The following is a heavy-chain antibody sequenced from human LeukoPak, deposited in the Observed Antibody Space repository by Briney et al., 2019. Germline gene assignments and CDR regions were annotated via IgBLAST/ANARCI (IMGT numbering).Heavy chain of an antibody. V-gene: IGHV4-61*01. CDR1: GGSVSSGSYY. D-gene: IGHD6-19*01. CDR2: IYYGGST. Sequence: SETLSLTCIVSGGSVSSGSYYWSWIRQPPGKGLEWIGYIYYGGSTNYSPSLKSRVTISVDTSKNQFSLKLSSVTAADTAVYYCARAYSSGWNGEFDYWGQGTLVTVSS. CDR3: ARAYSSGWNGEFDY. J-gene: IGHJ4*02.